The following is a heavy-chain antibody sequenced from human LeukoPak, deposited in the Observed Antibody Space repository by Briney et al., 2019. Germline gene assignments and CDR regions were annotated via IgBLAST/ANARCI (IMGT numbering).Heavy chain of an antibody. CDR1: GYTFTGYY. Sequence: AASVKVSCKASGYTFTGYYIHWVRQAPGQGPEWVGWINPKSGGTNSAQKFQGRVTLTRDTSISTAYMELSRLTSGDTAVYYCVRSASNAFDVWGQGTMVTVSS. V-gene: IGHV1-2*02. J-gene: IGHJ3*01. CDR3: VRSASNAFDV. D-gene: IGHD3-3*01. CDR2: INPKSGGT.